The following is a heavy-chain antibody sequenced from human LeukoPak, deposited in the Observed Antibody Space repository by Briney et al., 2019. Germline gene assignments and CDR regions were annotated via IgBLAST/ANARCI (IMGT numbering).Heavy chain of an antibody. J-gene: IGHJ5*02. CDR1: GYTFTAYY. V-gene: IGHV1-2*06. CDR2: INPNSGDT. D-gene: IGHD1-26*01. CDR3: AKLGIGSTTRAWFDP. Sequence: ASVKVSCKASGYTFTAYYIRWVRQAPGQGLEWMGRINPNSGDTNYAQKFQGSVTLTRDTSINTAYMELSRLRSDDTAVYYCAKLGIGSTTRAWFDPWGQGTLVTVSS.